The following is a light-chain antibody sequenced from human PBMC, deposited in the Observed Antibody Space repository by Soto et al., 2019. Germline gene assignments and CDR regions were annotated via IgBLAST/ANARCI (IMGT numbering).Light chain of an antibody. CDR3: QKYDSAPWT. J-gene: IGKJ1*01. CDR1: RGISNY. Sequence: IQLTQSPSSLSASVGDRVTITCRASRGISNYLAWFQQKPGKRPKLLIYASSTLQAGVPSRFSGSGSGTDFTLTIRSLQPEDVATYYCQKYDSAPWTFGQGTKVDIK. CDR2: ASS. V-gene: IGKV1-27*01.